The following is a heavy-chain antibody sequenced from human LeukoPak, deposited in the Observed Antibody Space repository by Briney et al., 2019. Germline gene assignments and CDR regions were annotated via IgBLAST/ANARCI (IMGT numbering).Heavy chain of an antibody. CDR1: GFTFSSYS. Sequence: PGGSLRLSCAASGFTFSSYSMNWVRQAPGKGLEWVSSISSSSSYIYYADSVKGRFTISRDNAKNSLYLQMNSLRAEDTAVYYCARAAEYQLLSLYYYYYMDVWGKGTTVTVSS. D-gene: IGHD2-2*01. V-gene: IGHV3-21*01. J-gene: IGHJ6*03. CDR3: ARAAEYQLLSLYYYYYMDV. CDR2: ISSSSSYI.